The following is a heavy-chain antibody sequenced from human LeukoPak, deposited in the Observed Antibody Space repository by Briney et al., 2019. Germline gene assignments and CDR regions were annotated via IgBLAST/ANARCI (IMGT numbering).Heavy chain of an antibody. V-gene: IGHV4-34*01. CDR1: GGSFSGYY. CDR2: INHSGST. J-gene: IGHJ3*02. CDR3: ARWEVRLNAFEM. Sequence: SETLSLTCAVYGGSFSGYYWSWIRQPPGKGLEWIGEINHSGSTNYNPSLKSRVTTSVDTSKNQFSLSLSPVTATDTAVYYCARWEVRLNAFEMWGQGTMVTVSS. D-gene: IGHD3-10*01.